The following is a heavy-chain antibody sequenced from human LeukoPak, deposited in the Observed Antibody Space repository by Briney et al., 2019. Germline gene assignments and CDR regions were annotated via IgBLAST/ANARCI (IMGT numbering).Heavy chain of an antibody. CDR2: ITGSGDRT. V-gene: IGHV3-23*01. CDR1: GFTFTTYG. CDR3: VKDDGWVQYAN. Sequence: GGSLRLSCVASGFTFTTYGMNWVRQAPGKGLEWVSGITGSGDRTYYADSVKGRFIISRDNSKNTVYLQMNSLSAEDAAVYYCVKDDGWVQYANWGQGTLVTVSS. J-gene: IGHJ4*02. D-gene: IGHD5-24*01.